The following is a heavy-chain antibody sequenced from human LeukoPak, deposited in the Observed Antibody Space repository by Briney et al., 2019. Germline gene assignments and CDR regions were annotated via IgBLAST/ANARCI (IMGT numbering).Heavy chain of an antibody. CDR1: GFTFSNYA. CDR3: AKPYSWELFAFDI. J-gene: IGHJ3*02. V-gene: IGHV3-23*01. D-gene: IGHD1-26*01. CDR2: ISGSGGST. Sequence: GGSLRLSCATSGFTFSNYAMSWVRQAPGKGLEWVSAISGSGGSTYYADSVKGRFTISRDNSKNTLYLQMNSLRAEDTAVYYCAKPYSWELFAFDIWGQGTMVTVSS.